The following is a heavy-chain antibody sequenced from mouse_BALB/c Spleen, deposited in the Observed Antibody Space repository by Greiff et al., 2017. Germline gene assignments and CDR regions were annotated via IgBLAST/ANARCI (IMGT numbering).Heavy chain of an antibody. D-gene: IGHD2-4*01. CDR1: GFNIKDYY. V-gene: IGHV14-1*02. CDR3: ARRGDYDDY. CDR2: IDPENGNT. Sequence: EVQLQQSGAELVRPGALVKLSCKASGFNIKDYYMPWVKQRPEQGLEWIGWIDPENGNTIYDPKFQGKASITADTSSNTAYLQLSSLTSEDTAVYYCARRGDYDDYWGQGTTLTVSS. J-gene: IGHJ2*01.